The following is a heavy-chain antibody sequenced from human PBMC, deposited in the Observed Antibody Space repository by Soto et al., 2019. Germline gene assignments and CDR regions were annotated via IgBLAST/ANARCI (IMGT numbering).Heavy chain of an antibody. CDR2: LFGSGAGI. CDR3: AKDRQPDGLWPFDH. Sequence: GGSLRLSCAASGFTFRTYAMSWVRHAPGKGLEWVAGLFGSGAGISYADSVKGRFTISRDNSNNMLYLQMGSLRVEDTAVYYCAKDRQPDGLWPFDHSAQGTVVTGSS. V-gene: IGHV3-23*01. D-gene: IGHD2-8*01. CDR1: GFTFRTYA. J-gene: IGHJ5*02.